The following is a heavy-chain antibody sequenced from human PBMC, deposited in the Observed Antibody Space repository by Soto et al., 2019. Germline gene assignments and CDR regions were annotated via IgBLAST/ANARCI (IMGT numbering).Heavy chain of an antibody. CDR3: ARDPCSGGSCYTPDAFDI. CDR2: INAGNGNT. D-gene: IGHD2-15*01. Sequence: ASVKVSCKASGYTLTSYAMHWVRQAPGQRLEWMGWINAGNGNTKYSQKFQGRVTITRDTSASTAYMELSSLRSEDTAVYYCARDPCSGGSCYTPDAFDIWGQGTMVTVS. J-gene: IGHJ3*02. CDR1: GYTLTSYA. V-gene: IGHV1-3*01.